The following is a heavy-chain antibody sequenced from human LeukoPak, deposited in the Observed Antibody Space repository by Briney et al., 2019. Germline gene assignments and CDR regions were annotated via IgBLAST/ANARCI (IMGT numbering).Heavy chain of an antibody. D-gene: IGHD3-10*01. Sequence: ASVKVSCKASGYTFTSYGISWVRQAPGQGLEWMGWISAYNGNTNYAQKLQGRVTMTTDTSTSTAYMELRSLRSDDTAVYYCARTATMYYYGSGSYPFDYWGQGTLVTLSS. CDR3: ARTATMYYYGSGSYPFDY. CDR2: ISAYNGNT. CDR1: GYTFTSYG. J-gene: IGHJ4*02. V-gene: IGHV1-18*01.